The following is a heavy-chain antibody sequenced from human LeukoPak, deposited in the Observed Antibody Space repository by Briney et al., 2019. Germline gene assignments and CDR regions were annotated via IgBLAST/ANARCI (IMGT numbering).Heavy chain of an antibody. D-gene: IGHD2-21*01. CDR1: GFTFSSYS. Sequence: GGSLRLSCAASGFTFSSYSMNWVRQAPGKGPEWVSSISSSSSYIYYADSVKGRFTISRDNTKNSLYLQMNSLRAEDTAVYYCARVQPVASDAFDIWGQGTMVTVSS. V-gene: IGHV3-21*01. CDR2: ISSSSSYI. J-gene: IGHJ3*02. CDR3: ARVQPVASDAFDI.